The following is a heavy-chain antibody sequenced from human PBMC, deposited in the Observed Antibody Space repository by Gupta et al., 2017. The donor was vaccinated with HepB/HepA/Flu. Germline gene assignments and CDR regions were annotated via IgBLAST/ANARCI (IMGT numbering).Heavy chain of an antibody. CDR3: TRSPIERWLPDY. V-gene: IGHV3-49*04. CDR1: GFTFGDYA. J-gene: IGHJ4*02. CDR2: IRSKAYGGTT. D-gene: IGHD5-24*01. Sequence: EVQLVESGGGLVQPGRSLRLSCTASGFTFGDYAMSWVRQAPGKGLEWVGFIRSKAYGGTTEYAASVKGRFTISRDDSKSIAYLQMNSLKTEDTAVYYCTRSPIERWLPDYWGQGTLVTVSS.